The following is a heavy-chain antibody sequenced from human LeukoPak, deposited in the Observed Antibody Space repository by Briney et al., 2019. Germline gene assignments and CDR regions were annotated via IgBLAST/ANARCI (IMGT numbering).Heavy chain of an antibody. J-gene: IGHJ4*02. CDR1: GFTFSHYT. D-gene: IGHD4-17*01. CDR2: ISSSSSTI. CDR3: ARDFYGDSKRPYYFDY. Sequence: GGSLRLSCAASGFTFSHYTMNWVRQAPGKGLEWVSYISSSSSTIYYADSVKGRFTISRDNAKNSLYLQMNSLRAEDTAVYYCARDFYGDSKRPYYFDYWGQGTLVTVSS. V-gene: IGHV3-48*04.